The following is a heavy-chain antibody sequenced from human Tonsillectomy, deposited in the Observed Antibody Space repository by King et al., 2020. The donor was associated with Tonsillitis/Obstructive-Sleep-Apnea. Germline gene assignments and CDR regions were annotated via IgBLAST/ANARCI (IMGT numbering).Heavy chain of an antibody. D-gene: IGHD7-27*01. J-gene: IGHJ4*02. CDR3: AGQNLWGYYFDY. Sequence: VQLQQWGAGRLKPSETLSLTCAVYGGSVSGYNWTWIRQPPGKGLDGIVEINHSGLTTYDPSLKSLGTISLDTSKNQFSLNPSSVTAADTAVYYCAGQNLWGYYFDYWGQGTPVTVSS. CDR2: INHSGLT. CDR1: GGSVSGYN. V-gene: IGHV4-34*01.